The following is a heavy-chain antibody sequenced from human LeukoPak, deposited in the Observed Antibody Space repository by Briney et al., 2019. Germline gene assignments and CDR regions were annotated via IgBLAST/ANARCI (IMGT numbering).Heavy chain of an antibody. CDR3: ARRQSSWYFDY. D-gene: IGHD6-13*01. CDR1: GGSINSYH. V-gene: IGHV4-59*08. J-gene: IGHJ4*02. CDR2: IYYSGGT. Sequence: SETLSLTCTVSGGSINSYHWSWIRQPPGKGLEWIGYIYYSGGTSYNPSLKSRVTISVDTSKNQFSLKLSSVIAADTAVYYCARRQSSWYFDYWGQGTLVTVSS.